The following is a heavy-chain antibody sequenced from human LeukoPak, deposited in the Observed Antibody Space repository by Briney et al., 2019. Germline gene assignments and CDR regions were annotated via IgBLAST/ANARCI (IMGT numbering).Heavy chain of an antibody. CDR1: GYTLTSYG. V-gene: IGHV1-18*01. Sequence: ASVKVSCEASGYTLTSYGINWMRQAPGQGLEWMGWISTQSGNTNYAQKVQGRLALTTDRSTNTAYMELRSLRSDDTAVYYCARGAYGDKWGQGTMVTVSS. D-gene: IGHD4-17*01. J-gene: IGHJ4*02. CDR2: ISTQSGNT. CDR3: ARGAYGDK.